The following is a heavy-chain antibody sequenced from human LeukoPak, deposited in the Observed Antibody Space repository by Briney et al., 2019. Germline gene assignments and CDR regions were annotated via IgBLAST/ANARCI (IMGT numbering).Heavy chain of an antibody. D-gene: IGHD5-12*01. J-gene: IGHJ4*02. V-gene: IGHV4-39*07. CDR3: ARYHSGYDDY. CDR1: GGSISISSYY. CDR2: IYYSGST. Sequence: PSETLSLTCTVSGGSISISSYYWGWIRQPPGKGLEWIGSIYYSGSTYYSPSLKSRVTISVDTSKNQFSLKLSSVTAADTAVYYCARYHSGYDDYWGQGTLVTVSS.